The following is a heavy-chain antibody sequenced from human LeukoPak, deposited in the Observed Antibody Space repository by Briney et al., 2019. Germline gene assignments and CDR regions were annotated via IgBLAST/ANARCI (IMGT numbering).Heavy chain of an antibody. CDR1: GGSLSSYY. Sequence: SETLSLTCTVSGGSLSSYYWSWIRQPPGKGLEWIGYIYYSGSTNYNPSLKSRVTISVDTSKNQFSLKLSSVTAADTAVYYCAREAAAGLDYWGQGTLVTVSS. CDR3: AREAAAGLDY. CDR2: IYYSGST. D-gene: IGHD6-13*01. J-gene: IGHJ4*02. V-gene: IGHV4-59*01.